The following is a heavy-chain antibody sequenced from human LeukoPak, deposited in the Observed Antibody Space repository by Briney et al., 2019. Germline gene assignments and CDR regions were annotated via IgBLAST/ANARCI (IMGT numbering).Heavy chain of an antibody. V-gene: IGHV4-59*12. CDR2: IYYSGST. D-gene: IGHD4-17*01. J-gene: IGHJ5*02. CDR1: GGSISSYY. CDR3: ARAPRSGDYVPLDWFDP. Sequence: ASETLSLTCTVSGGSISSYYWSWIRQPPGKGLEWIGYIYYSGSTNYNPSLKSRVTISVDTSKNQFSLKLSSVTAADTAVYYCARAPRSGDYVPLDWFDPWGQGTLVTVSS.